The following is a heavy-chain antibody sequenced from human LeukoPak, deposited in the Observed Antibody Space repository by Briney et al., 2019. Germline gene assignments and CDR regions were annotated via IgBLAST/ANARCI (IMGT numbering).Heavy chain of an antibody. CDR3: ARAGDDFWSWSQIYY. CDR1: GFTFSSYA. V-gene: IGHV3-30-3*01. D-gene: IGHD3-3*01. J-gene: IGHJ4*02. Sequence: QPGGSLRLSCAASGFTFSSYAMHWVRQAPGKGLEWVAVISYDGSNKYYADSVKGRFTISRDNSKNTLYLQMNSLRAEDTAVYYCARAGDDFWSWSQIYYWGQGTLVTVSS. CDR2: ISYDGSNK.